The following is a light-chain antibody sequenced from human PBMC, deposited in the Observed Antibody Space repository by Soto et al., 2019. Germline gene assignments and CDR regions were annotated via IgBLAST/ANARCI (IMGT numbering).Light chain of an antibody. J-gene: IGLJ3*02. Sequence: QSVLTQPASVSGSPGQSITISCTGTSSGVGNYNLVSWYQQHPGEAPKLLIYEGSKRPSGVSNRFSGSKFGNTASLTISGLQAEDEVDYYCCSYAGDSTWVFGGGTKLTVL. CDR2: EGS. CDR3: CSYAGDSTWV. V-gene: IGLV2-23*01. CDR1: SSGVGNYNL.